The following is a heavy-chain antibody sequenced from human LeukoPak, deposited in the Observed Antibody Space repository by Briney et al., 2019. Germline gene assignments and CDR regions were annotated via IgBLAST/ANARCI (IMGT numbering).Heavy chain of an antibody. D-gene: IGHD2-15*01. CDR1: GFTFSSYS. CDR3: ASIRPGWAFDI. CDR2: ISSSSSYI. V-gene: IGHV3-21*01. Sequence: GGSLRLSCAASGFTFSSYSMNWVRQAPGKGLEWVSSISSSSSYIYYAASVKGRFTISRDNAKNSLYLQMNSLRAEDTAVYYCASIRPGWAFDIWGQGTMVTVSS. J-gene: IGHJ3*02.